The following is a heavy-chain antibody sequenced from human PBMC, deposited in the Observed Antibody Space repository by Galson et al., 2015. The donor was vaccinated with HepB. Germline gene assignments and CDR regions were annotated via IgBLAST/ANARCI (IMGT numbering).Heavy chain of an antibody. V-gene: IGHV1-24*01. CDR3: ARGPPRFHDFTTYYYPFDF. CDR2: FDPEDGET. D-gene: IGHD3-22*01. CDR1: GGTFSNYV. J-gene: IGHJ4*02. Sequence: SVKVSCKASGGTFSNYVILWVRQPPGKGLEWMGGFDPEDGETVYTQKFQGRVIMTEDTSAQTAYMELSSLKSDDTAVYYCARGPPRFHDFTTYYYPFDFWGQGSLVTVSS.